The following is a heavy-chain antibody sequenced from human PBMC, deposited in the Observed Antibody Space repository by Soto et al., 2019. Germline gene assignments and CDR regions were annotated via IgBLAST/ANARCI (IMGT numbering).Heavy chain of an antibody. CDR2: IYSGGST. J-gene: IGHJ6*02. CDR1: GFTVSSNY. CDR3: ARAFVVAATYYYGMDV. V-gene: IGHV3-53*01. D-gene: IGHD2-15*01. Sequence: EVQLVESGGGLIQPGGSLRLSCAASGFTVSSNYMSWVRQAPGKGLEWVSVIYSGGSTYYADSVKGRFTISRDNSKNTLYRQMNSLRAEDTAVYYCARAFVVAATYYYGMDVWGQGTTVTVSS.